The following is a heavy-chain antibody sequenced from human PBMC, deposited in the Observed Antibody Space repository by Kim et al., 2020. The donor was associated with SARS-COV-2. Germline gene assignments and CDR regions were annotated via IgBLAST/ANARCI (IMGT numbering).Heavy chain of an antibody. J-gene: IGHJ4*02. Sequence: GGSLRLSCAASGFTFSSYGMHWVRQAPGKGLEWVAVISYDGSNKYYADSVKGRFTISRDNSKNTLYLQMNSLRAEDTAVNYCAKLVTGDPPGFDYWGQGTLVTVSS. CDR2: ISYDGSNK. D-gene: IGHD7-27*01. CDR1: GFTFSSYG. CDR3: AKLVTGDPPGFDY. V-gene: IGHV3-30*18.